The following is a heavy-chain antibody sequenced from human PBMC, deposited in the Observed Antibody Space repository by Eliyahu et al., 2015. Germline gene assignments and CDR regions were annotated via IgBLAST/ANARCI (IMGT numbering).Heavy chain of an antibody. V-gene: IGHV3-15*01. J-gene: IGHJ3*02. CDR2: IKSXTDGGTT. CDR3: TTEWGPVAADGVDDAFDI. D-gene: IGHD6-19*01. CDR1: GFTXSNAW. Sequence: EVQLVESGGGLVKPGGSLRLSCAASGFTXSNAWMSXVRQAPGKGLEWVGRIKSXTDGGTTDYAAPVKGRFTISRDDSKNTLYLQMNSLKTEDTAVYYCTTEWGPVAADGVDDAFDIWGQGTMVTVSS.